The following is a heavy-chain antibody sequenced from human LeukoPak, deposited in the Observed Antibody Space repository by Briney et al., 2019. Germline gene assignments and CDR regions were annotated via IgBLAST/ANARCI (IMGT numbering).Heavy chain of an antibody. Sequence: SSETLSLTCTVSGGSISSSSYYWGWIRQPPGKGLEWIGSIYYSGSTYYNPSLKSRVTISVDTSKNQFSLKLSSVTAADTAVYHCARLWLRLYYMDVWGKGTTVTVSS. J-gene: IGHJ6*03. CDR2: IYYSGST. V-gene: IGHV4-39*01. CDR3: ARLWLRLYYMDV. CDR1: GGSISSSSYY. D-gene: IGHD5-12*01.